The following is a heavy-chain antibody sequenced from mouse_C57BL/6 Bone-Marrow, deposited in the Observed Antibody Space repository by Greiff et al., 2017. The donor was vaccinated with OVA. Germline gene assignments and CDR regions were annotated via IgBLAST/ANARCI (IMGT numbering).Heavy chain of an antibody. Sequence: QVQLQQSGAELVRPGTSVKVSCKASGYAFTNYLLEWVKQRPGQGLEWIGVINPGSGGTNYNEKFKGKATLTADKSSSTAYMQLSSLTSEDSAVYFCARGGITTVKDYWGQGTSVTVSS. CDR3: ARGGITTVKDY. D-gene: IGHD1-1*01. CDR1: GYAFTNYL. J-gene: IGHJ4*01. CDR2: INPGSGGT. V-gene: IGHV1-54*01.